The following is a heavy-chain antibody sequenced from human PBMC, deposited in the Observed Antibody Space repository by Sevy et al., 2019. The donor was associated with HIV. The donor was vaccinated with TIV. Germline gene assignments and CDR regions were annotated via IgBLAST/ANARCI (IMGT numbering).Heavy chain of an antibody. V-gene: IGHV3-53*01. CDR3: ARDRYYYGSGDYYMDV. CDR2: IYSGGST. Sequence: GVSLRLSCAASGFTVSSNYMSWVRQAPGKGLEWVSVIYSGGSTYYADSVKGRFTISRDNSKNTLYLQMNSLRAEDTAVYYCARDRYYYGSGDYYMDVWGKGTTVTVSS. CDR1: GFTVSSNY. D-gene: IGHD3-10*01. J-gene: IGHJ6*03.